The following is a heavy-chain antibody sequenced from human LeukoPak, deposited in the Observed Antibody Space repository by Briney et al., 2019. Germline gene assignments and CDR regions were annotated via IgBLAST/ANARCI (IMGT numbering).Heavy chain of an antibody. Sequence: PSETLSLTCTVSGGSISSGGYYWSWIRQHPGKGLEWIGYIYYSGSTYYNPSLKSRVTISVDTSKNQFSLKLSSVTAADTAVYYCAGLTMIGSPFDYWGQGTLVTVSS. D-gene: IGHD3-22*01. CDR3: AGLTMIGSPFDY. J-gene: IGHJ4*02. CDR2: IYYSGST. V-gene: IGHV4-31*03. CDR1: GGSISSGGYY.